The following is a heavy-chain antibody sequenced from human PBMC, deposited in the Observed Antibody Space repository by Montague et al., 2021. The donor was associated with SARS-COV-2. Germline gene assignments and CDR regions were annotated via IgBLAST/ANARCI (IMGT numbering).Heavy chain of an antibody. J-gene: IGHJ3*02. Sequence: SETLSLTCVVSGDSISTDNWWTWVRLPPGKGLEWVGEVNQSGTTIYNPSVKSGVTISEDTSKNQFYLRLNSVTAADTAVYYCARGRQPVVVPGACRAWRAFDIWGQGTMVTVSS. CDR1: GDSISTDNW. V-gene: IGHV4-4*02. CDR3: ARGRQPVVVPGACRAWRAFDI. CDR2: VNQSGTT. D-gene: IGHD2-2*01.